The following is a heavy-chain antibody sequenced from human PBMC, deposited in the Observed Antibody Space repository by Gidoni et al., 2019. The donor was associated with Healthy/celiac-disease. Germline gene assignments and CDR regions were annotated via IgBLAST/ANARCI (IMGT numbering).Heavy chain of an antibody. CDR3: AEDRIAAASYYGMDV. J-gene: IGHJ6*02. CDR1: GGSFSGYY. CDR2: INHSGST. V-gene: IGHV4-34*01. Sequence: QVQLQQWGAGLLKPSETMSLTGAVSGGSFSGYYWSWIRQPPGKGLDWIGEINHSGSTNYNPSLKSRVTISVDTSKNQFSLKLSSVTAADTAVYYCAEDRIAAASYYGMDVWGQGTTVTVSS. D-gene: IGHD6-13*01.